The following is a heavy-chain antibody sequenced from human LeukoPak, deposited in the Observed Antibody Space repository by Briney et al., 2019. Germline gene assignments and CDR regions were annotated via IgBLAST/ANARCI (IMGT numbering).Heavy chain of an antibody. CDR2: INPNSGDT. Sequence: ASVKVSCKASGYTFSGYYLHWVRQAPGQGLQWVGWINPNSGDTHYAQKFQGRVTVTRDTSINTVYMELSRLTSDDTAVYYCARGRASLTAWFVPWGQGTLVTVSS. V-gene: IGHV1-2*02. CDR3: ARGRASLTAWFVP. CDR1: GYTFSGYY. D-gene: IGHD1-20*01. J-gene: IGHJ5*02.